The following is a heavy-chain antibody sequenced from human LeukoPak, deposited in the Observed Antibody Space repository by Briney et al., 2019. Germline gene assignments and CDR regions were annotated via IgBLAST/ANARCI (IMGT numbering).Heavy chain of an antibody. J-gene: IGHJ4*02. D-gene: IGHD3-10*01. CDR3: ARGKEITMVRGLYYFDY. Sequence: ASVKVSCKASGYTFTSYGISWVRQAPGQGLEWMGWISAYNGNTNYAQKLQGRVTMTTDTSTSTAYMELRSLRSDDTAVYYCARGKEITMVRGLYYFDYWGQGTLVTVSS. CDR2: ISAYNGNT. CDR1: GYTFTSYG. V-gene: IGHV1-18*01.